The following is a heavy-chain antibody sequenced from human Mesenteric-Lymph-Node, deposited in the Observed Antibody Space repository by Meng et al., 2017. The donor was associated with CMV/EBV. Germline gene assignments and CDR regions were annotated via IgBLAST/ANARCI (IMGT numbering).Heavy chain of an antibody. D-gene: IGHD6-19*01. Sequence: GESLKISCEASGFTVSHYYMSWVRQAPGKGLEWVSIIFGGGGKNTHYADSVKGRFTIYGDNSKNTLYLQMNSLRAEDTAVYYCAKGAEQWLVRWVDYWVQGTLVTVSS. J-gene: IGHJ4*02. CDR2: IFGGGGKNT. CDR3: AKGAEQWLVRWVDY. CDR1: GFTVSHYY. V-gene: IGHV3-53*01.